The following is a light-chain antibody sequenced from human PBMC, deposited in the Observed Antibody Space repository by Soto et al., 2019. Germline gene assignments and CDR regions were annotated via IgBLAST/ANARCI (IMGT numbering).Light chain of an antibody. CDR3: QQSHSGPPT. V-gene: IGKV1-39*01. Sequence: QMTQSPSSLFASVGDRVTITCRASQSISSHLNWYQQKVGQTPRLLIYAASTLQSEVPLRFRGSGSGTEFALSLSGLQREDFATNYCQQSHSGPPTFGGGTKIQI. CDR2: AAS. CDR1: QSISSH. J-gene: IGKJ4*01.